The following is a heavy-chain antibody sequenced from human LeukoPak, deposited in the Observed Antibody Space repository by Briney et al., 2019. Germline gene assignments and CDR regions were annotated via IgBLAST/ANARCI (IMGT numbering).Heavy chain of an antibody. D-gene: IGHD1-26*01. CDR1: GYTFTSYG. V-gene: IGHV1-18*04. CDR3: ARDLLSAGATLGLGY. J-gene: IGHJ4*02. Sequence: ASVKVSCKASGYTFTSYGISWVRQAPGQGLEWMGWISAYNGNTNYAQKLQGRVTITTDTSTSTAYMELRSLRSDDTAVYYCARDLLSAGATLGLGYWGQGTLVTVSS. CDR2: ISAYNGNT.